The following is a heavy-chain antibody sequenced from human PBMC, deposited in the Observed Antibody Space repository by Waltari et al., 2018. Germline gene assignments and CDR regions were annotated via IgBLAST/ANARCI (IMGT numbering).Heavy chain of an antibody. V-gene: IGHV3-33*01. CDR2: IWYDGSNK. J-gene: IGHJ4*02. CDR1: GFPFSSYG. CDR3: ARGQYSSSSCLDY. Sequence: QVQLVESGGGVVQPGRSRRLSCAASGFPFSSYGMHWVRQAPGKGLEWVAVIWYDGSNKYYADSVKGRFTISRDNSKNTLYLQMNSLRAEDTAVYYCARGQYSSSSCLDYWGQGTLVTVSS. D-gene: IGHD6-6*01.